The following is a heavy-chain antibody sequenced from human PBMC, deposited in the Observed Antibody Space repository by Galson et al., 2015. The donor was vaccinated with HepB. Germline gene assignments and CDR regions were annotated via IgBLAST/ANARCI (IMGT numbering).Heavy chain of an antibody. D-gene: IGHD2-2*01. J-gene: IGHJ1*01. Sequence: SLRLSCAASGFTFSSNAMSWVRQAPGKGLEWVSGTSGSSGSTYYADSVKGRFTISRDNSKNTLYLQMNSLRAEDTAVYYCAKGPLFVVVPAYFHHWGQGSLVTVSS. CDR1: GFTFSSNA. CDR3: AKGPLFVVVPAYFHH. V-gene: IGHV3-23*01. CDR2: TSGSSGST.